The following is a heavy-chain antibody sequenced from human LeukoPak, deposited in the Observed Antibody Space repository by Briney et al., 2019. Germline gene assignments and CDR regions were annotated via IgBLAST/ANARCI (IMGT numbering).Heavy chain of an antibody. CDR3: ARDSALRLYYGMDV. Sequence: ASVKVSCKASGGTSSSYAISWVRQAPGQGLEWMGGIIPIFGTANYAQKFQGRVTITADESTSTAYMELSSLRSEDTAVYYCARDSALRLYYGMDVWGQGTTVTVSS. V-gene: IGHV1-69*13. D-gene: IGHD4-17*01. CDR1: GGTSSSYA. CDR2: IIPIFGTA. J-gene: IGHJ6*02.